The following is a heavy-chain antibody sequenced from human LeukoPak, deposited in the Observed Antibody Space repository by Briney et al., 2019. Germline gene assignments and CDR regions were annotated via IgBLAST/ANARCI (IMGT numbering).Heavy chain of an antibody. V-gene: IGHV1-8*01. CDR1: GYTFTSYD. CDR2: MNPNSGNT. D-gene: IGHD4/OR15-4a*01. CDR3: ARAGAYYYYMDV. J-gene: IGHJ6*03. Sequence: GASVKVSCKASGYTFTSYDINWVRQAPGQGLEWMGWMNPNSGNTGYAQKFQGRVTMTRNTSISTAYMELSSLRSEDTAVYYCARAGAYYYYMDVWGKGTTVTISS.